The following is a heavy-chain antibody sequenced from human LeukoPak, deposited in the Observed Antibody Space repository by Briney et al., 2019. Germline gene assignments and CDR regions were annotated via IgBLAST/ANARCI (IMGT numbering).Heavy chain of an antibody. D-gene: IGHD3-22*01. J-gene: IGHJ4*02. Sequence: SETLSLTCTVSGGSISSSSSFWGWIRQPPGKGLEWIGSIYYSGSTYYNPSLKSRVTISVDTSKNQFSLKLSSVTAADTAVYYCARPTPPYYDSSGYSDGDYWGQGTLVTVSS. V-gene: IGHV4-39*07. CDR3: ARPTPPYYDSSGYSDGDY. CDR1: GGSISSSSSF. CDR2: IYYSGST.